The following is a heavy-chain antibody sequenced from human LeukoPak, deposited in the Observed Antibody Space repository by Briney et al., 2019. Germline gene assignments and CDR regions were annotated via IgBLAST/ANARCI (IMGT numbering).Heavy chain of an antibody. CDR3: AKYSGYDGASPTDY. Sequence: PGGSLRLSCAASGFTFSTYWMHWVRQAPGKGLVWVSRIDSDGINSYYADSVKGRFTISRDNAKNSLYLQMNSLRAEDTAVYYCAKYSGYDGASPTDYWGQGTLVTVSS. J-gene: IGHJ4*02. CDR1: GFTFSTYW. D-gene: IGHD5-12*01. CDR2: IDSDGINS. V-gene: IGHV3-74*01.